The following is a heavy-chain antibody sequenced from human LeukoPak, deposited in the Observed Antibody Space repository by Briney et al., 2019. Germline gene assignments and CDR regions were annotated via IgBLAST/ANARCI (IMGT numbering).Heavy chain of an antibody. V-gene: IGHV4-59*01. CDR3: ARDGGSSWYFDY. CDR1: GGSISSYY. CDR2: IYYSGST. J-gene: IGHJ4*02. Sequence: SQTLSLTCTVSGGSISSYYWSWIRQPPGKGLEWIGYIYYSGSTNYNPSLKSRVTISVDTSKNQFSLKLSSVTAADTAVYYCARDGGSSWYFDYWGQGTLVTVSS. D-gene: IGHD6-13*01.